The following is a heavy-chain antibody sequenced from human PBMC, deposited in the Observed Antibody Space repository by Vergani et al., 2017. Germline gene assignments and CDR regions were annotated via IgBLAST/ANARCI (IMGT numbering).Heavy chain of an antibody. J-gene: IGHJ5*02. D-gene: IGHD2-15*01. Sequence: QVQLQESGPGLVRPSQTLSLTCTVSGGSISSYYWSWIRQPPGKGLEWIGYIYYSGSTNYNPSLKSRVTISVDTSKNQFSLKLSSVTAADTAVYYCASLGFCSGGSCKGNWFDPWGQGTQVTVSS. CDR1: GGSISSYY. CDR3: ASLGFCSGGSCKGNWFDP. CDR2: IYYSGST. V-gene: IGHV4-59*12.